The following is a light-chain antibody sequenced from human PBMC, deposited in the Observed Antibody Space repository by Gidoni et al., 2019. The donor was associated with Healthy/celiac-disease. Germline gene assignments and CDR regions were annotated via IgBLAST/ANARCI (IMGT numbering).Light chain of an antibody. J-gene: IGKJ2*01. V-gene: IGKV3-15*01. CDR3: QQYNNWPLMYT. Sequence: ELVMTQSPATLSVSPGERATLSCRASQSVSSNLAWYQQKPGQAPSLLIYGASTRATGIPARFSGSGSGTEFTLTISSLQSEDFAVYYCQQYNNWPLMYTFGQGTKLEIK. CDR1: QSVSSN. CDR2: GAS.